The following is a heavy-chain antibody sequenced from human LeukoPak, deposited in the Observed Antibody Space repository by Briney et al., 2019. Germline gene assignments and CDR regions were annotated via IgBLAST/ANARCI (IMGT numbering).Heavy chain of an antibody. CDR3: ARDPGGEWLLNYYYYTDV. CDR2: ISSSSSYI. CDR1: GFTFSSYS. D-gene: IGHD3-3*01. Sequence: PGGSLRLSCAASGFTFSSYSMNWVRQAPGKGLEWVSSISSSSSYIYYADSVKGRFTISRDNAKNSLYLQMNSLRAEDTAVYYCARDPGGEWLLNYYYYTDVWGKGTTVTVSS. V-gene: IGHV3-21*01. J-gene: IGHJ6*03.